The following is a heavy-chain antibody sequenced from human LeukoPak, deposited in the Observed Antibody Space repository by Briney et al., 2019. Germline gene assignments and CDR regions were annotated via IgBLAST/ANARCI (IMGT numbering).Heavy chain of an antibody. CDR3: ARGRTVTNDFDL. Sequence: ASVKVSCKASGYTFDVYYIHWVRQAPGQGLEWMGMFNPSSSDTNYAQRFQGRVTLIRDTSTTTVYMNLSGLRPEDTAVYYCARGRTVTNDFDLWGRGTPLTVSS. D-gene: IGHD4-17*01. J-gene: IGHJ2*01. CDR1: GYTFDVYY. CDR2: FNPSSSDT. V-gene: IGHV1-46*02.